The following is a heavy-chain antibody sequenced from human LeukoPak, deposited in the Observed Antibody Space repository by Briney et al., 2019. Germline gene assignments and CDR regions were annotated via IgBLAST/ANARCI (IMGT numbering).Heavy chain of an antibody. CDR3: GRAKDYSSI. CDR1: GFTFSSYG. V-gene: IGHV3-30*03. J-gene: IGHJ4*02. CDR2: ISYDGSEK. Sequence: GGSLRLSCAASGFTFSSYGMHWVRQAPGKGLEWVAVISYDGSEKYYVDSVKGRFTVSRDNAKNLMYLQMNSLRDEDTAVYYCGRAKDYSSIWGQGTLVTVSS. D-gene: IGHD4-11*01.